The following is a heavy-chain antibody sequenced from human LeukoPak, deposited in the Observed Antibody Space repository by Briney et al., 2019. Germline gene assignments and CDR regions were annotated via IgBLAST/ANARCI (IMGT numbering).Heavy chain of an antibody. V-gene: IGHV3-53*01. CDR3: ASRLAY. CDR2: IYSGGST. CDR1: GFTFSSYW. Sequence: GGSLRLSCAASGFTFSSYWMNWVRQAPGKGLEWVSVIYSGGSTYYADSVKGRFTISRDNSKNTLYLQMNSLRAEDTAVYYCASRLAYWGQGTLVTVSS. J-gene: IGHJ4*02.